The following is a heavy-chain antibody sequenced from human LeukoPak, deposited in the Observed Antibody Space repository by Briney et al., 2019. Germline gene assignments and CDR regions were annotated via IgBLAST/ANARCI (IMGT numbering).Heavy chain of an antibody. Sequence: PSETLSLTCTVSGGSISSYYWSWIRQPPGKGLEWIGYIYYSGSTNYNPPLKSRVTISVDTSKNQFSLKLSSVTAADTAVYYCARAAAGPFDYWGQGTLVTVSS. CDR2: IYYSGST. CDR3: ARAAAGPFDY. D-gene: IGHD6-13*01. CDR1: GGSISSYY. J-gene: IGHJ4*02. V-gene: IGHV4-59*01.